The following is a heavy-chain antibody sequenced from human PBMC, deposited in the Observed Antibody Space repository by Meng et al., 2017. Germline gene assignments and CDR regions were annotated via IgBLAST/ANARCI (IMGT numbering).Heavy chain of an antibody. CDR3: ARDGDYYGSGSYYYYFDY. CDR2: IYYSGST. J-gene: IGHJ4*02. V-gene: IGHV4-61*01. D-gene: IGHD3-10*01. CDR1: GCSVSSGSYY. Sequence: RQAAGPVVVRPSEPLSLPCTVSGCSVSSGSYYWSWIRQPPGKGLEWIGYIYYSGSTNYNPSLKSRVTISVDTSKNQFSLKLSSVTAADTAVYYCARDGDYYGSGSYYYYFDYWGQGTLVTVSS.